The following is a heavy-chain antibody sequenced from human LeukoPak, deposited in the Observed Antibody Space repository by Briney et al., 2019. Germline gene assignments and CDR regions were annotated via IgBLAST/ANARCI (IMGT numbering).Heavy chain of an antibody. CDR1: GYIFTKYY. V-gene: IGHV1-46*01. CDR3: ARGAPGRFDFWSGLIALFDP. J-gene: IGHJ5*02. CDR2: INAVRGTT. Sequence: GASVKVSCKASGYIFTKYYIHRVRQAPGQGLEWMGIINAVRGTTSYAQKFQGRVTMTRDMSTSTVYMELSSLTSEDTAVYYCARGAPGRFDFWSGLIALFDPWGQGGLVTVSS. D-gene: IGHD3-3*01.